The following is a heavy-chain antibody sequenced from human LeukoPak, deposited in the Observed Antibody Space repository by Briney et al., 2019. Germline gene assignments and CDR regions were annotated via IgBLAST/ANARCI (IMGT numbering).Heavy chain of an antibody. CDR2: IYSGGST. CDR1: GFTVSSNY. Sequence: GGSLRLSCAASGFTVSSNYMSWVRQAPGKGLEWVSVIYSGGSTYYADSVKGRFTISRDNSKNTLYLQMNSLRAEDTAVYYCASTLPPYYDFWSGYYTGDYWGQGTLVTVSS. V-gene: IGHV3-53*01. CDR3: ASTLPPYYDFWSGYYTGDY. D-gene: IGHD3-3*01. J-gene: IGHJ4*02.